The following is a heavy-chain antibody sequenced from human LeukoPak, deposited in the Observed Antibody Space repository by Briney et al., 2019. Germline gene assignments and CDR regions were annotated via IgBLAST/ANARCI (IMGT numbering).Heavy chain of an antibody. D-gene: IGHD3-9*01. CDR3: TRAHFPYYDVLSFFDP. CDR1: GYTFTSYD. Sequence: ASVKVSCKASGYTFTSYDINWVRQATGQGLEWMGWMNPNSGNTGYAQKFQGRVTMTRNTSISTAHMELSSLRSEDTAVYYCTRAHFPYYDVLSFFDPWGQGTLITVSS. J-gene: IGHJ5*02. CDR2: MNPNSGNT. V-gene: IGHV1-8*01.